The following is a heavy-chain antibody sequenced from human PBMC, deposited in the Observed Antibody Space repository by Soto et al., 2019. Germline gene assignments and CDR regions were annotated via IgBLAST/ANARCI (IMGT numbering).Heavy chain of an antibody. CDR2: IYHSGST. D-gene: IGHD2-15*01. J-gene: IGHJ4*02. CDR3: ARDPSGGSGPDY. Sequence: QVQLQESGPGLVKPSQTLSLTCTVSGGSISSGNYYWNWIRQHQGKGLEWLGYIYHSGSTYYNPSLKSRVTISVDTSKNQFSLKLSSVTAADTAVYYCARDPSGGSGPDYWGQGTLVTVAS. V-gene: IGHV4-31*03. CDR1: GGSISSGNYY.